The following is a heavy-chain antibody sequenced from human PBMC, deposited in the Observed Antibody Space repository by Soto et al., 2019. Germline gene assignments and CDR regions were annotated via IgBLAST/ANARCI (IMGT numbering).Heavy chain of an antibody. D-gene: IGHD3-22*01. CDR3: AKSPTYYYDSSGYYLDY. V-gene: IGHV3-23*01. CDR2: ISGSGGST. Sequence: PGGSLRLSCAASGFTFSSYAMSWVRQAPGKGLEWVSAISGSGGSTYYADSVKGRFTISRDNSKNTLYLQMNSLRAEDTAVYYCAKSPTYYYDSSGYYLDYWGQGTLVTVSS. CDR1: GFTFSSYA. J-gene: IGHJ4*02.